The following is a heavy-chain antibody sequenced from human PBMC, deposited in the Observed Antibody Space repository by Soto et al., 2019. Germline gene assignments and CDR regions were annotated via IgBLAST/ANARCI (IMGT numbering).Heavy chain of an antibody. Sequence: PGGSLRLSCAASGFTFSSYSMNWVRQAPGKGLEWVSSISSSSSYIYYADSVKGRFTISRDNAKNSLYLQMNSLRAEDTAVYYCATDTIAAHNWFDTWGQGTLVTVSS. CDR1: GFTFSSYS. D-gene: IGHD6-13*01. CDR2: ISSSSSYI. CDR3: ATDTIAAHNWFDT. V-gene: IGHV3-21*01. J-gene: IGHJ5*02.